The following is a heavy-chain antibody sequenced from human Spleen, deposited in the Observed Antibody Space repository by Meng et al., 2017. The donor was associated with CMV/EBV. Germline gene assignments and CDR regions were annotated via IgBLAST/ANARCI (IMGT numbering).Heavy chain of an antibody. J-gene: IGHJ4*02. CDR3: ARDDSEAVAGTGY. Sequence: KSSVYTFTVYYIPWVRQAPGQWLEWMGWINPMTGGTNYAQKFLDRVTMTRDTSITTAYMELSRLRSDDTAVYYCARDDSEAVAGTGYWGQGTLVTVSS. V-gene: IGHV1-2*02. D-gene: IGHD6-19*01. CDR1: VYTFTVYY. CDR2: INPMTGGT.